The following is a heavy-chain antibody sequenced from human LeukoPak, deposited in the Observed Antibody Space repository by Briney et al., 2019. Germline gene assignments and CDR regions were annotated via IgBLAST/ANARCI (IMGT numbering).Heavy chain of an antibody. Sequence: GASVKVSCKASGYTFTSYGISWVRQAPGQGLEWMGWISAYNGNTNYAQKLQGRVTMTTDTSTSTAYMELRSLRSDDTAVYYCARHYYDSSGSNLLDYWGQGTLATVSS. CDR2: ISAYNGNT. CDR3: ARHYYDSSGSNLLDY. J-gene: IGHJ4*02. CDR1: GYTFTSYG. V-gene: IGHV1-18*01. D-gene: IGHD3-22*01.